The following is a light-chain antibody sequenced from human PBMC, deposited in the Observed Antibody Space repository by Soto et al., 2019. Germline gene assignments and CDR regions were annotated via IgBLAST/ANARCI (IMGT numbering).Light chain of an antibody. Sequence: DIQMTQSPSTLSASVGDRAIITCRASQTVRNWLAWFQQKPGEAPKLLIYKASRVESGVPSRFSGSGYGTDFTLTITNLVPGDSATYFCQQYDASPLTCGQGPKLEIK. V-gene: IGKV1-5*03. CDR2: KAS. CDR1: QTVRNW. CDR3: QQYDASPLT. J-gene: IGKJ2*01.